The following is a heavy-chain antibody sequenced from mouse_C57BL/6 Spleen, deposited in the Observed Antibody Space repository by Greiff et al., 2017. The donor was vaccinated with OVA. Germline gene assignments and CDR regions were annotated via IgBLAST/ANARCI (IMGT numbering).Heavy chain of an antibody. D-gene: IGHD1-1*01. J-gene: IGHJ3*01. Sequence: QVQLKQPGAELVKPGASVKLSCKASGYTFTSYWMHWVKQRPGQGLEWIGMIHPNSGSTNYNEKFKSKATLTVDKSSSTAYMQLSSLTSENSAVYYYARWITTVPAWFAYWGQGTLVTVSA. CDR1: GYTFTSYW. CDR2: IHPNSGST. V-gene: IGHV1-64*01. CDR3: ARWITTVPAWFAY.